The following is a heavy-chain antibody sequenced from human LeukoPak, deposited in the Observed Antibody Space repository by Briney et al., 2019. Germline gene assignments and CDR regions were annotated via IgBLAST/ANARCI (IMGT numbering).Heavy chain of an antibody. J-gene: IGHJ4*02. Sequence: ASVKVSCKASGGTFSSYAISWVRQALGQGLEWMGGIIPIFGTAIYAQKFQGRVTMTEDTSTDTAYMELSSLRSEDTAVYYCATAGSYEGYWGQGTLVTVSS. CDR1: GGTFSSYA. CDR2: IIPIFGTA. CDR3: ATAGSYEGY. D-gene: IGHD5-12*01. V-gene: IGHV1-69*06.